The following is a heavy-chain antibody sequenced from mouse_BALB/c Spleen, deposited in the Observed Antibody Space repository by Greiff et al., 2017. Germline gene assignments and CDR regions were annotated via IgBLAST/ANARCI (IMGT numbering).Heavy chain of an antibody. V-gene: IGHV1-69*02. CDR1: GYTFTSYW. J-gene: IGHJ2*01. CDR3: TRGGYGSSYYFDY. CDR2: IYPSDSYT. D-gene: IGHD1-1*01. Sequence: VQLQQPGAELVRPGASVKLSCKASGYTFTSYWINWVKQRPGQGLEWIGNIYPSDSYTNYNQKFKDKATLTVDKSSSTAYMQLSSPTSEDSAVYYCTRGGYGSSYYFDYWGQGTTLTVSS.